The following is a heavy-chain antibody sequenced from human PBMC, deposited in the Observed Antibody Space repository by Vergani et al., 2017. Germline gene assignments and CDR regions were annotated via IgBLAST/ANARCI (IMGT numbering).Heavy chain of an antibody. J-gene: IGHJ2*01. Sequence: QVQLVQSGAEVKKPGSSVKVSCKASGGTFSSYAISWVRQAPGQGLEWMGGIIPIFGTANYAQKFQGRVTITADESTSTAYMELSSLRSDDTAVYYCALGYYDSSGYPSWYFDLWGRGTLVTVSS. CDR3: ALGYYDSSGYPSWYFDL. V-gene: IGHV1-69*01. D-gene: IGHD3-22*01. CDR1: GGTFSSYA. CDR2: IIPIFGTA.